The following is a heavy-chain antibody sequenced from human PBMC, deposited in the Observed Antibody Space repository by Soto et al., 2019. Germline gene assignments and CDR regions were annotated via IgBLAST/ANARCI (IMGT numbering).Heavy chain of an antibody. V-gene: IGHV3-15*07. CDR1: GVSVMTAG. CDR2: IKSKNDGGTA. J-gene: IGHJ4*01. CDR3: AADLPGHGGGYEFDY. Sequence: HGGCMGISRAPCGVSVMTAGVNGVRQDPGKGLEWVGRIKSKNDGGTADYAAPVKGRFTISRDDSKNTVYLQMNSLRTEDTALYYCAADLPGHGGGYEFDYWGQGTPVTVSS. D-gene: IGHD2-15*01.